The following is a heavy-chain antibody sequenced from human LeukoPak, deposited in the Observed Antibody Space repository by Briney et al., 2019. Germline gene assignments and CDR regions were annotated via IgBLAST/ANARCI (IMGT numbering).Heavy chain of an antibody. J-gene: IGHJ4*02. CDR1: GITVSSNY. Sequence: GGSLRLSCAASGITVSSNYMSWVRQPPGKGLEWFSIIYSGGTTYYADSVQGRFTISRDNSKNTVYLQMNSLRVEDTAVYYCAKGPVSAIVGATTLDYWGQGTLVTVSS. CDR2: IYSGGTT. CDR3: AKGPVSAIVGATTLDY. V-gene: IGHV3-53*01. D-gene: IGHD1-26*01.